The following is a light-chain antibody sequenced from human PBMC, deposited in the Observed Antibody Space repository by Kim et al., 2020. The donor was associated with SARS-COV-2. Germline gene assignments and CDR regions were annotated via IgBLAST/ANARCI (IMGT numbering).Light chain of an antibody. CDR1: QSVSSSY. V-gene: IGKV3-20*01. J-gene: IGKJ2*03. CDR2: GAS. CDR3: QQYGSSPQS. Sequence: EIVLTQSSGTLSLSPGERATLSCRASQSVSSSYLAWYQQKPGQAPRLLIYGASSRATGIPDRFSGSGSGTDFTLTISRLEPEDFAVYYCQQYGSSPQSFGQGTKLEI.